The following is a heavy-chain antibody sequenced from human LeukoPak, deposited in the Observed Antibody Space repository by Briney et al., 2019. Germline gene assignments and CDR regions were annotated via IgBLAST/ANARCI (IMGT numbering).Heavy chain of an antibody. D-gene: IGHD3-3*01. CDR3: ARDRVTYYDFWSGYYTPNYFDY. Sequence: SATLSLTRTVSGGSISSYYWSWIRQPAGKGLEWIGRIYISGSTNYNPSLKSRVTMSVDTSKNQFSLKLSSVAAADTAVYYCARDRVTYYDFWSGYYTPNYFDYWGQGTLVTVSS. CDR1: GGSISSYY. V-gene: IGHV4-4*07. CDR2: IYISGST. J-gene: IGHJ4*02.